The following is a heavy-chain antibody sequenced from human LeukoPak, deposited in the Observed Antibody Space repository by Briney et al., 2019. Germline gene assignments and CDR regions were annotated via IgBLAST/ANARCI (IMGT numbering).Heavy chain of an antibody. CDR3: AKDVYGDHNYFDY. V-gene: IGHV3-21*04. D-gene: IGHD4-17*01. Sequence: PGGSLRLSCAASGFTFSSYGMNWVRQAPGKGLEWVSSISSSSSYIYYADSVKGRFTISRDNAKNSLYLQMNSLRAEDTALYYCAKDVYGDHNYFDYWGQGTLVTVSS. J-gene: IGHJ4*02. CDR2: ISSSSSYI. CDR1: GFTFSSYG.